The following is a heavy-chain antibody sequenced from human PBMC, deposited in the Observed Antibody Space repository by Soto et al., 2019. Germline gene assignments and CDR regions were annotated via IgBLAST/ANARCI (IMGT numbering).Heavy chain of an antibody. Sequence: PSETLSLTCAVYGGSFSGYYWSWIRQPPGKGLEWIGEINHSGSTNYNPSLKSRITINPDTSKNQFSLHLNSVTPEDTAVYYCAGTTSLQWSYMDVWGKGTTVTVSS. CDR3: AGTTSLQWSYMDV. D-gene: IGHD1-7*01. J-gene: IGHJ6*03. CDR1: GGSFSGYY. CDR2: INHSGST. V-gene: IGHV4-34*01.